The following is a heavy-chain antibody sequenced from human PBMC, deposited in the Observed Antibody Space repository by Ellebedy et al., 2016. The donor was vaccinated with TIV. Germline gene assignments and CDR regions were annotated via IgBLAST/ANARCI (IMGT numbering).Heavy chain of an antibody. CDR3: ARHLFMVRENNWFDP. Sequence: RESLKISCKGSGYSFSTYWIGWVRQMPGKGLEWMGIIYPGDSDTRYSPSFQGQVTISADKSISTAYLQWRSLKASDTAMYYCARHLFMVRENNWFDPWGQGTLVTVSS. CDR2: IYPGDSDT. J-gene: IGHJ5*02. V-gene: IGHV5-51*01. CDR1: GYSFSTYW. D-gene: IGHD3-10*01.